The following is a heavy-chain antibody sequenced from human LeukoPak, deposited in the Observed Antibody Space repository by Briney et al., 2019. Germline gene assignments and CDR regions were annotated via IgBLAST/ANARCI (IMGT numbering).Heavy chain of an antibody. CDR1: GFTFSSYS. J-gene: IGHJ4*02. D-gene: IGHD3-3*01. CDR3: ARVYSPPIWSGYYFDY. Sequence: GGSLRLSCAASGFTFSSYSMNWVRQAPGKGLEWVSSISSSSSYIYYADSVKGRFTISRDNAKNSLYLRMNSLRAEDTAVYYCARVYSPPIWSGYYFDYWGQGTLVTVSS. CDR2: ISSSSSYI. V-gene: IGHV3-21*01.